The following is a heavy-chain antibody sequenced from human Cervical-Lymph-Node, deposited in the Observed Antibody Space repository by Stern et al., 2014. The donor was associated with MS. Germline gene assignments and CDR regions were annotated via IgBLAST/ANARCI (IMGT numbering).Heavy chain of an antibody. CDR1: GLTFSTSV. J-gene: IGHJ3*02. D-gene: IGHD2/OR15-2a*01. Sequence: VQLVQSGGGVVQPGRSLRLSCVASGLTFSTSVMHWVRQAPGQGLEWVAVVWNDGSKDHFTESVKGRFSTSRDTAKNTLHLQMSSLRAEDAAVYFCATSTASDAFDIWGQGTLVTVSS. CDR2: VWNDGSKD. CDR3: ATSTASDAFDI. V-gene: IGHV3-33*01.